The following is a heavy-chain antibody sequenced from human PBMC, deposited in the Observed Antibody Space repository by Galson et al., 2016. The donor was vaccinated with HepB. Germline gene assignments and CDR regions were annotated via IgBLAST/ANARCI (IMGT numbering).Heavy chain of an antibody. CDR1: GYKFTNYW. CDR3: ARSQSSSWYFQGVY. Sequence: QSGAEVKKAGESLKISCKGSGYKFTNYWIAWVRQMPGKGLEWMGIIYPDDSDTKYSTAFQGQVTISADKSINTAFLHWRNLKASDTAKYFCARSQSSSWYFQGVYWGQGTLVTVYS. CDR2: IYPDDSDT. J-gene: IGHJ4*02. D-gene: IGHD6-13*01. V-gene: IGHV5-51*01.